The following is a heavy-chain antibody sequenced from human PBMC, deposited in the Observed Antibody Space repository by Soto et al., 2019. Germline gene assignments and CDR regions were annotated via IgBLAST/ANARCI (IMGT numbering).Heavy chain of an antibody. V-gene: IGHV3-23*01. CDR1: GFTFSSYA. CDR3: ARDIVLVTSTFDY. Sequence: GGSLRLSCAASGFTFSSYAMSWVRQAPGKGLDWVSAVTDTGGTTYYADSVKGRFTISRDNSKNTLYLQMNSLRAEDTAMYYCARDIVLVTSTFDYWGQGTLVTVSS. D-gene: IGHD2-21*02. CDR2: VTDTGGTT. J-gene: IGHJ4*02.